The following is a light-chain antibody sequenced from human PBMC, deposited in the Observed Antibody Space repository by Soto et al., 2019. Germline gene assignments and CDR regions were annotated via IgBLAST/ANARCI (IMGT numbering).Light chain of an antibody. CDR3: QQRLLWLT. CDR1: QSVGTY. CDR2: DAS. J-gene: IGKJ4*01. Sequence: DIGLTQSPATLSLSPGERTTLSCRANQSVGTYLNGYQQKSGQAPRLLIFDASNRAAGIPARFSGSGSGTDFTLTISSLYPEDFAVYFCQQRLLWLTFGGGTKVE. V-gene: IGKV3-11*01.